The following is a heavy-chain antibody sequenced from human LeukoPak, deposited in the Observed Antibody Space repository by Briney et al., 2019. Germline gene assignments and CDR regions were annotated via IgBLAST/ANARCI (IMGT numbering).Heavy chain of an antibody. CDR2: IYYSGGT. CDR1: GGSINTYY. J-gene: IGHJ4*02. D-gene: IGHD5-24*01. Sequence: PSETLSLTCTVSGGSINTYYWSWIRQPPGKGLEWIGYIYYSGGTNYNPSLKSRVTISVDTSKNQFSLKLTSVTAADTAVYYCARSGDGYRPHFDYWGQGTLVTVSS. V-gene: IGHV4-59*01. CDR3: ARSGDGYRPHFDY.